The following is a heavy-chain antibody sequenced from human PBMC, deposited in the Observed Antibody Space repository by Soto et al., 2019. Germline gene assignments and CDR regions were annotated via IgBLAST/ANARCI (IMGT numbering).Heavy chain of an antibody. CDR3: AKDRPRIQLWFGWFDP. V-gene: IGHV3-30*18. CDR1: GFTFSSYG. J-gene: IGHJ5*02. CDR2: ISYDGSNK. D-gene: IGHD5-18*01. Sequence: GGSLRLSCAASGFTFSSYGMHWVRQAPGKGLEWVAVISYDGSNKYYADSVKGRFTISRDNSKNTLYLQMNSLRAEDTAVYYCAKDRPRIQLWFGWFDPWGQGTLVTVSS.